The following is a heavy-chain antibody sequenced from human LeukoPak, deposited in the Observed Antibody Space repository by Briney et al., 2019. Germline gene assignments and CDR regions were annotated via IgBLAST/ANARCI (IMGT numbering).Heavy chain of an antibody. CDR2: ISYDGSNK. Sequence: GGSLRLSCAASGFTFSSYGMHWVRQAPGKGLEWVAAISYDGSNKYYADSVKGRFTISRDNSKNTLYLQMNSLRAEDTAVYYCAKDSQGFDPWGQGTLVTVSS. CDR1: GFTFSSYG. V-gene: IGHV3-30*18. J-gene: IGHJ5*02. CDR3: AKDSQGFDP.